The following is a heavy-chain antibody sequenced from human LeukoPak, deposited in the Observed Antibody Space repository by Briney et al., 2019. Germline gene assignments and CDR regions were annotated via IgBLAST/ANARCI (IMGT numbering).Heavy chain of an antibody. Sequence: PSDTLSLTCTVSGGSISSYYWSWIRQPPGKGLEWIGYIYYSGSTNYNPSLKSRVTISVDTSKNQFSLKLTSVTAADTAVYYCARTTEGGYTYGYFYYYYMDVWGKGTTVTISS. J-gene: IGHJ6*03. CDR3: ARTTEGGYTYGYFYYYYMDV. V-gene: IGHV4-59*07. CDR2: IYYSGST. CDR1: GGSISSYY. D-gene: IGHD5-18*01.